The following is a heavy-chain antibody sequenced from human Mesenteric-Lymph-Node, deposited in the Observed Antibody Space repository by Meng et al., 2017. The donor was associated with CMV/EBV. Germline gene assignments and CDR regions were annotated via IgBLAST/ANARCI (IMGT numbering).Heavy chain of an antibody. J-gene: IGHJ5*02. V-gene: IGHV1-69*02. CDR3: AGGIAAAGSRWFDP. D-gene: IGHD6-13*01. CDR1: GGTFSSYT. Sequence: QVPLVQSGAVVKKPGSSVKVSCKASGGTFSSYTISWVRQAPGQGLEWMGRIIPILGIANYAQKFQGRVTITADKSTSTAYMELSSLRSEDTAVYYCAGGIAAAGSRWFDPWGQGTLVTVSS. CDR2: IIPILGIA.